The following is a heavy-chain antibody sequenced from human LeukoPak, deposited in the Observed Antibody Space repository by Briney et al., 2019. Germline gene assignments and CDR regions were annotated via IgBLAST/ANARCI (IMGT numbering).Heavy chain of an antibody. V-gene: IGHV4-4*07. D-gene: IGHD2-15*01. CDR3: ARGRYCSADICTGGDSFDI. CDR2: KYARGSS. J-gene: IGHJ3*02. CDR1: GGSISNYY. Sequence: SETLSLTCTVSGGSISNYYWSWIRQPAGKGLEWIGRKYARGSSNYNPPVQSRVTMSVDTSKNQFPLKLRSVTAADTAVYYCARGRYCSADICTGGDSFDIWGQGTMVSVSP.